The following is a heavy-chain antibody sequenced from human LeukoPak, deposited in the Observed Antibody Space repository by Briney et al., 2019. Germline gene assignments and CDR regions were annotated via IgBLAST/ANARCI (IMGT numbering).Heavy chain of an antibody. J-gene: IGHJ5*02. CDR1: GFTFTNFE. CDR3: ARAGPPAFDP. CDR2: ISYSGSTT. V-gene: IGHV3-48*03. Sequence: GGSRRLSCAASGFTFTNFEMNWVRQAPGKGLEWISYISYSGSTTSYADSVKGRFTISRDNAKNSLYLQMNSPRAEDTAVYYCARAGPPAFDPWGQGTLVTVSS.